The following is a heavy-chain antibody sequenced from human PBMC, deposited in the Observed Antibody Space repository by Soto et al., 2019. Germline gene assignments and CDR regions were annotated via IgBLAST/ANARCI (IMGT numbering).Heavy chain of an antibody. Sequence: ASVKVSCKASGYTFTSYAMHWVRQAPGQRLEWMGWINAGNGNTKYSQKFQGRVTITRDTSASTAYMELSSLRSEDTAVYYCARDRRGVNYYDSSGFDAFDIWSQGTMVTVSS. D-gene: IGHD3-22*01. CDR3: ARDRRGVNYYDSSGFDAFDI. J-gene: IGHJ3*02. CDR2: INAGNGNT. CDR1: GYTFTSYA. V-gene: IGHV1-3*01.